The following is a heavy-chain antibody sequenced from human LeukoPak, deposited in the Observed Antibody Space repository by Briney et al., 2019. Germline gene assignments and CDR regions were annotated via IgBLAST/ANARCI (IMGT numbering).Heavy chain of an antibody. V-gene: IGHV3-74*01. D-gene: IGHD2-2*01. CDR3: AVVPYFYMDV. J-gene: IGHJ6*03. Sequence: QPGGSLRVSCAASGFTFSSHWMHWVRHAPGKGLVWVSHINGDGSSTDYADFVKGRFTISRDNAKNTVYLQMNSLRAEDTAVYYCAVVPYFYMDVWGKGTTVTISS. CDR2: INGDGSST. CDR1: GFTFSSHW.